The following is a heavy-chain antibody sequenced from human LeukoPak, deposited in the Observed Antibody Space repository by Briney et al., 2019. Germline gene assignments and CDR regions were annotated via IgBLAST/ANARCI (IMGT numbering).Heavy chain of an antibody. D-gene: IGHD3-22*01. CDR2: INHSGST. Sequence: SETLSLTCAVYGGSFSGYYWSWIRQPPGKELEWIGEINHSGSTNYNPSLKSRVTISVDTSKNQFSLKLSSVTAADTAVYYCATTYYYDSSGYYYPDYWGQGTLVTVSS. J-gene: IGHJ4*02. CDR3: ATTYYYDSSGYYYPDY. CDR1: GGSFSGYY. V-gene: IGHV4-34*01.